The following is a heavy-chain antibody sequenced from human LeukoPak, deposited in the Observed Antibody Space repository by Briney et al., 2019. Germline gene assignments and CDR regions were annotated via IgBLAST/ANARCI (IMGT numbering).Heavy chain of an antibody. J-gene: IGHJ3*02. CDR3: ATVDRGDDAFDI. CDR2: IYYSGST. CDR1: GGSISSSSYY. V-gene: IGHV4-39*01. Sequence: PSETLSLTCTVSGGSISSSSYYWGWIRQPPGKGLEWIGSIYYSGSTYYNPSLKSRVTISVDTSKNQFSLKLSSVTAADTAVYYCATVDRGDDAFDIWGQGTMVTVSS. D-gene: IGHD1-14*01.